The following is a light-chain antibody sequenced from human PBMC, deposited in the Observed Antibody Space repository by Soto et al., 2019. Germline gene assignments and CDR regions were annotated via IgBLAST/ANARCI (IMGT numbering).Light chain of an antibody. CDR3: QQYNDWYT. Sequence: IVMTQSPATLSVSPGQRATLSCRASLSVSSNLAWYQHKPGQAPRLLIYGASTRATGIPARFSGSGSGTEFTHTINSLQSEDFAVYYCQQYNDWYTFGQGTKLEIK. CDR2: GAS. J-gene: IGKJ2*01. CDR1: LSVSSN. V-gene: IGKV3-15*01.